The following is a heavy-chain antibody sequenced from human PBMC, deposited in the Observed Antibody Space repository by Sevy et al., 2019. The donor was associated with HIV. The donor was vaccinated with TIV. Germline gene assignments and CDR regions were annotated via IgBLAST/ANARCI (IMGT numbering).Heavy chain of an antibody. V-gene: IGHV1-24*01. CDR3: ATGEYSSSWYVIDY. Sequence: ASVKVSCKVSGYTLTELSMHWVRQAPGKGLEWMGGFDPEDGETIYAQKFQGRVTMTEDTSTDTAYMELSSLRSEDTAVYYCATGEYSSSWYVIDYWGQRTLVTVSS. J-gene: IGHJ4*02. CDR2: FDPEDGET. CDR1: GYTLTELS. D-gene: IGHD6-13*01.